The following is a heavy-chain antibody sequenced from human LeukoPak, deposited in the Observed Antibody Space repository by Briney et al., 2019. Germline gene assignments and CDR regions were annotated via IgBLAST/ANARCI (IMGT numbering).Heavy chain of an antibody. CDR3: ARVPGRVDAADL. D-gene: IGHD2-15*01. J-gene: IGHJ3*01. Sequence: GGSLRLSCAAPGFSFTNYWMTWVRQAPGKGLEWVASIKQDGSEKYYVDSLKDRFAISRDNAKTSLYLQMNSLRVEDTAVYYCARVPGRVDAADLWGQGTMVTVSS. CDR1: GFSFTNYW. V-gene: IGHV3-7*01. CDR2: IKQDGSEK.